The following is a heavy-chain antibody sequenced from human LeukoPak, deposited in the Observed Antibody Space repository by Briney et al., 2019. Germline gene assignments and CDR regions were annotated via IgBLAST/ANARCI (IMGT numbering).Heavy chain of an antibody. CDR1: GFTFSKYC. CDR3: ATKQWLAPPPDS. Sequence: GGSLRLSCAASGFTFSKYCMLWVRQAPGKGLESVSRITSDGTVTNYADSVKGRFTVSRDNADNTMFLQMNSVRDEDTAVYYCATKQWLAPPPDSWGQGTPLTVSS. CDR2: ITSDGTVT. J-gene: IGHJ4*02. V-gene: IGHV3-74*01. D-gene: IGHD6-19*01.